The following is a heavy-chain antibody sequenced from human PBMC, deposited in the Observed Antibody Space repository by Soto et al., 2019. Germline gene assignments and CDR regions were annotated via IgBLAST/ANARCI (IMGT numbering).Heavy chain of an antibody. J-gene: IGHJ4*02. CDR2: INHSGST. D-gene: IGHD3-10*01. CDR1: GGSFSGYY. Sequence: QVQLQQWGAGLLKPSETLSLTCAVYGGSFSGYYWSWIRQPPGKGLEWIGEINHSGSTNYNPPLKSRVTISVDTSKNQFSLKLSSVTAADTAVYYCARGNGSGSYLHFDYWGQGTLVTVSS. V-gene: IGHV4-34*01. CDR3: ARGNGSGSYLHFDY.